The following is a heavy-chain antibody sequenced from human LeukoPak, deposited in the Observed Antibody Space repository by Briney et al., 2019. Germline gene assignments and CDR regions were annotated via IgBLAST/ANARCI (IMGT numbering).Heavy chain of an antibody. CDR2: ISYDGSNK. J-gene: IGHJ6*02. D-gene: IGHD3-3*01. CDR3: AKELRAWSGYYTSYYYGMDV. V-gene: IGHV3-30*18. CDR1: GFTFSSYG. Sequence: GRSLRLSCAASGFTFSSYGMHWVRQAPGKGLEWVAVISYDGSNKYYADSVKGRFTISRDNSKNTLYLQMNSLRAEDTAVYYCAKELRAWSGYYTSYYYGMDVWGQGTTVTVSS.